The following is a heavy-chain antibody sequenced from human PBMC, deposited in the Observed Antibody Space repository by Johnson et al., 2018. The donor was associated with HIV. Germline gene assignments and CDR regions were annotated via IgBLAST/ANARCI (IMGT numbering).Heavy chain of an antibody. J-gene: IGHJ3*02. CDR1: GFTFSSYG. CDR2: ISYDGNNT. V-gene: IGHV3-30*18. D-gene: IGHD3-16*01. CDR3: AKPMGGDDAFDI. Sequence: QVQLLESGGGVVQPGRSLRLSCAASGFTFSSYGMHWVRQAPGKGLEWVAVISYDGNNTYYADSVKGRFTISSDNSKDTLYRQMNSLRAEDTAVYYCAKPMGGDDAFDIWGQGTTVTVSS.